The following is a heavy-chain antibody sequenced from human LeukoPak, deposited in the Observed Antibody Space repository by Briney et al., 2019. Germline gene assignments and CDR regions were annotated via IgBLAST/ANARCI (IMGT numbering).Heavy chain of an antibody. CDR2: ISSSGNTI. D-gene: IGHD3-10*01. J-gene: IGHJ4*02. V-gene: IGHV3-48*04. Sequence: PGGSLRLSCAASGFTFSSYSMNWVRQAPGKGLEWVSYISSSGNTINYADSVKGRFTISRDNAKNSVYLQMNSLTAEDTAIYYCARGARYFGSGSYDYWGQGTLVTVSS. CDR3: ARGARYFGSGSYDY. CDR1: GFTFSSYS.